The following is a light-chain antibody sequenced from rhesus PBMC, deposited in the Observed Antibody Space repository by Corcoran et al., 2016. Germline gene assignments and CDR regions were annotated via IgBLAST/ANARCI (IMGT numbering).Light chain of an antibody. V-gene: IGKV1-22*01. CDR1: PSISSW. CDR2: KAS. Sequence: DIQMTQSPSSLSASVGDTVTITCRASPSISSWLDWYQQKPGKAPKLLNYKASSLQSGVPSRFSGSGSGTDFTLTISSLQPEDCATYYCLQYSSSPFTFGPGTKLDIK. CDR3: LQYSSSPFT. J-gene: IGKJ3*01.